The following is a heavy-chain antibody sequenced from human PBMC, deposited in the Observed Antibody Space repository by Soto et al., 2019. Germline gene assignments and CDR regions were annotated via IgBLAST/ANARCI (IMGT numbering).Heavy chain of an antibody. CDR3: ARGGGYSYGYIPVVLDY. CDR2: IYYSGST. D-gene: IGHD5-18*01. CDR1: GGSIGSGGYY. Sequence: SETLSLTCTVSGGSIGSGGYYWSWIRQHPGKGLEWIGYIYYSGSTYYNPSLKSRVTISVDTSKNQFSLKLSSVTAADTAVYYCARGGGYSYGYIPVVLDYWGQGTLLTVSS. V-gene: IGHV4-31*03. J-gene: IGHJ4*02.